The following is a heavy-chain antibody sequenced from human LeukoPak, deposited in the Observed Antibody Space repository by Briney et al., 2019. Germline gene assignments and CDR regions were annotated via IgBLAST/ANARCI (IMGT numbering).Heavy chain of an antibody. Sequence: GGSLRLSCAASGFTFSSYWMSWVRQAPGKGLEWVANIKQDGSEKYYVDSVRGRFTISRDNAKNSLYLQMNSLRAEDTAVYYCARDSRTAMVNSDYFDYWGQGTLVTVSS. J-gene: IGHJ4*02. CDR2: IKQDGSEK. CDR3: ARDSRTAMVNSDYFDY. V-gene: IGHV3-7*01. CDR1: GFTFSSYW. D-gene: IGHD5-18*01.